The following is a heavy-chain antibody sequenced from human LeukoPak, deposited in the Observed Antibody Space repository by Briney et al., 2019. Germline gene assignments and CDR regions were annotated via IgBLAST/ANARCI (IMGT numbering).Heavy chain of an antibody. CDR1: GFTSSSYA. CDR3: AKAGSSGWYSTHSDY. D-gene: IGHD6-19*01. CDR2: ISGSGGST. V-gene: IGHV3-23*01. J-gene: IGHJ4*02. Sequence: GGSLRLSCAASGFTSSSYAMSWVRQAPGKGLEWVSAISGSGGSTYYADSVKGRFTISRDNSKNTLYLQMNSLRAEDTAVYYCAKAGSSGWYSTHSDYWGQGTLVTVSS.